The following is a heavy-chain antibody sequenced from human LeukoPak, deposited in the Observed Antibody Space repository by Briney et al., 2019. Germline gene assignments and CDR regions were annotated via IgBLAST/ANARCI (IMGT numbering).Heavy chain of an antibody. D-gene: IGHD2-2*01. J-gene: IGHJ4*02. CDR1: GFTFSSYS. V-gene: IGHV3-48*01. CDR2: ISSSSGTI. Sequence: GGSLRLSCAASGFTFSSYSMNWVRQAPGKGLEWVSYISSSSGTIYYADSVKGRFTISRDNAKNSLYLQMNSLRAEDTAVYYCARGRPYCSSTSCPIDSWGQGTLVTVSS. CDR3: ARGRPYCSSTSCPIDS.